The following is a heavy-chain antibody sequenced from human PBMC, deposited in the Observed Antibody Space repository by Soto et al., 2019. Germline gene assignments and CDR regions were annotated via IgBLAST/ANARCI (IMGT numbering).Heavy chain of an antibody. J-gene: IGHJ4*01. V-gene: IGHV1-69*06. D-gene: IGHD3-10*01. CDR2: ILPLYGTV. Sequence: SVQVPCRASGWSFNRYGIIWVRQAPLQGLDWLGVILPLYGTVNYTQKFQGRVSITADKTTTTDYTDLNSPRSDDTAAYYGARVCVIRRVTPSHFGLWGQGTQVTVSS. CDR1: GWSFNRYG. CDR3: ARVCVIRRVTPSHFGL.